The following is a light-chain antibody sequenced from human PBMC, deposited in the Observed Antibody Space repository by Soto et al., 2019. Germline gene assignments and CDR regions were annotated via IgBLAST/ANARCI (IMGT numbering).Light chain of an antibody. CDR1: QSISNS. V-gene: IGKV3-15*01. Sequence: EIVMTQSPASLSVSPGETATLSCRASQSISNSLAWYQQKPGQAPSLLIYGASNRATGIPARFSDRGSGTEFTLTISSLQSKASALYYCQQYNNWPPKTCGQGTKLEIK. J-gene: IGKJ2*01. CDR2: GAS. CDR3: QQYNNWPPKT.